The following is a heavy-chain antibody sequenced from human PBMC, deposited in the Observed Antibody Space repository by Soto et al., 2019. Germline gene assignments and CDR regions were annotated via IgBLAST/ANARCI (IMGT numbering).Heavy chain of an antibody. Sequence: GESLKISCKGSGYSFTSYWISWVRQMPGKGLEWMGRIDPSDSYTNYSPSFQGHVTISADKSISTAYLQWSSLKASDTAMYYCARRLGYCGGDCASEHRKAYGMDVWGQGTTVTVSS. CDR2: IDPSDSYT. J-gene: IGHJ6*02. V-gene: IGHV5-10-1*01. CDR1: GYSFTSYW. D-gene: IGHD2-21*02. CDR3: ARRLGYCGGDCASEHRKAYGMDV.